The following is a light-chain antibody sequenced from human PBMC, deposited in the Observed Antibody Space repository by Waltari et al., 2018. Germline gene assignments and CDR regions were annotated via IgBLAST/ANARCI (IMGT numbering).Light chain of an antibody. CDR1: QDIREN. J-gene: IGKJ4*01. CDR3: QQYANLPLT. CDR2: DAS. V-gene: IGKV1-33*01. Sequence: DTQMTQSPSSLSASVGDRVTITCQASQDIRENLNWFQQKPGKAPQVLIFDASRSQAVVPSRFSGSGSWTDFAFTISSLQPEDIGTYYCQQYANLPLTFGGGTRVEL.